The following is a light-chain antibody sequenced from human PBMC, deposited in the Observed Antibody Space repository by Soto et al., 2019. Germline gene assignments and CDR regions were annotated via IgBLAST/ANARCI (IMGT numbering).Light chain of an antibody. V-gene: IGKV3-20*01. CDR2: GAS. CDR1: QRVSSSY. Sequence: EIVLTQSPGTLSLSPGERATLSCRASQRVSSSYLAWYQQKPGQAPRLLIYGASSMATGIPDRFSGSGSGTDFTLTISRLEPEDFAVYYCQQYGSSSWTFGQGTKVDIK. CDR3: QQYGSSSWT. J-gene: IGKJ1*01.